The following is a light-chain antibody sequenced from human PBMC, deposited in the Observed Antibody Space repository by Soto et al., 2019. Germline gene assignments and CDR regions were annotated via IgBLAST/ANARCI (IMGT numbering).Light chain of an antibody. CDR3: QVWDTGNDHVV. Sequence: SYELTQPPSVSVAPGQTARITCGGNNIKSKSVHWYQQRPGQAPVLVVHDGSDRPSGIPERFSGSNSENTGTLIITRVEAVDEADYYCQVWDTGNDHVVFGGGTKVTVL. J-gene: IGLJ2*01. CDR2: DGS. CDR1: NIKSKS. V-gene: IGLV3-21*02.